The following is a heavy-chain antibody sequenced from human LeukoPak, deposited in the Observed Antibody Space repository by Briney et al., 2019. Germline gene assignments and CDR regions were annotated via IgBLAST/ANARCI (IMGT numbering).Heavy chain of an antibody. D-gene: IGHD6-19*01. CDR3: ARYSSGRAPFDY. J-gene: IGHJ4*02. CDR2: IDPSDSYT. V-gene: IGHV5-10-1*01. CDR1: GSSFTSYC. Sequence: GESLRISCKGSGSSFTSYCISWVRQMPGKGLEWMGRIDPSDSYTNYSPSFQGHVTISADKSISTAYLQWSSLKASDTAMYYCARYSSGRAPFDYWGQGTLLTVSS.